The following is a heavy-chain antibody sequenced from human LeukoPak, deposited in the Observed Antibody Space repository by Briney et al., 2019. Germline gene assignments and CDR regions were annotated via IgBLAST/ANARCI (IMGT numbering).Heavy chain of an antibody. CDR2: INPNSGGT. Sequence: ASVKVSCKASGYTFTGYYMHWVRQAPGQGLEWMGWINPNSGGTNYAQKFQGRVTMTRDTSISTAHMELSRLRSDDTAVYYCARGSEYSSGRYSDYWGQGTLVTVSS. D-gene: IGHD6-19*01. J-gene: IGHJ4*02. CDR3: ARGSEYSSGRYSDY. V-gene: IGHV1-2*02. CDR1: GYTFTGYY.